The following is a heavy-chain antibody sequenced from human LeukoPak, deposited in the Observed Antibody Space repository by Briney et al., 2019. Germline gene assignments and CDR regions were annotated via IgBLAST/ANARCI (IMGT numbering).Heavy chain of an antibody. D-gene: IGHD3-10*01. J-gene: IGHJ4*02. CDR1: GFPFSDYV. V-gene: IGHV3-33*01. Sequence: GGSLRLSCAASGFPFSDYVMHWVRQAPGKGLEWVAVIRYDGNNKYYADSVKGRFTISRDNSKNMLYLQMNSLGTEDTAVYYCARAGFTFSDYFGSFFDYWGQGTLVTVSS. CDR2: IRYDGNNK. CDR3: ARAGFTFSDYFGSFFDY.